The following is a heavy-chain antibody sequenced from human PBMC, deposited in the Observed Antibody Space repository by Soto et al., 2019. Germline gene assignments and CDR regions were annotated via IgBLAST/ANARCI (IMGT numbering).Heavy chain of an antibody. CDR2: ISDTGRTI. J-gene: IGHJ4*02. V-gene: IGHV3-11*01. Sequence: QVQLVESGGGRVKPGGSLRVSCAASGFTLSDYYMSWVRQAPGKGLEWVSYISDTGRTIYYADSVRGRFTVSRDNAKNALFLQIKSLRAEDTAVSYCERVDNRRMPFTGVAFDYWGQGTPVTVS. CDR1: GFTLSDYY. CDR3: ERVDNRRMPFTGVAFDY. D-gene: IGHD2-2*03.